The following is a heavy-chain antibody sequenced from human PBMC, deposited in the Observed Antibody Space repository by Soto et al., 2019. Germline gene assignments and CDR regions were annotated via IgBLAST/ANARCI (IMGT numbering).Heavy chain of an antibody. CDR3: SGAARGENDYDNAF. J-gene: IGHJ4*01. CDR2: IKNDGSQT. V-gene: IGHV3-7*04. CDR1: GFTFRTYW. Sequence: EVQLVESGGDLVQPGGSLRLSCAASGFTFRTYWMSWVRQAPGKGLEWVANIKNDGSQTYYVDSVKGRFTISRDNAKNSLYLQMNSLRVEDTAVYYCSGAARGENDYDNAFGGQGTQVTVSS. D-gene: IGHD3-22*01.